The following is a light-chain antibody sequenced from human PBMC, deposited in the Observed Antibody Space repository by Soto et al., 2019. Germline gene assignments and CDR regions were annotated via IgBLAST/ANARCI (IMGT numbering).Light chain of an antibody. V-gene: IGKV3-20*01. J-gene: IGKJ1*01. Sequence: EIVLTQSPGTLSLSPGARATLSCRASQSVSSSYLAWYQQKPGQAPRLLIYGASRRATGIPDRFSGSGSGTDFTLTISSLKPEDFTVYYCQQYESSPQAFGQGTNVDIK. CDR2: GAS. CDR1: QSVSSSY. CDR3: QQYESSPQA.